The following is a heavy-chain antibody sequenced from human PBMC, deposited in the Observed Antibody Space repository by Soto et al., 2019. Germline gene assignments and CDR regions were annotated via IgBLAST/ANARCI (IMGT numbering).Heavy chain of an antibody. CDR3: ARDKYHYHYYHMDV. V-gene: IGHV3-11*01. Sequence: GGSLRLSCAASGFTFSDYYMSWIRRAPGKGLEWVSYISSSGSTIYYADSVKGRFTISRDNAKNSLYLQMNSLRAEDTAVYYCARDKYHYHYYHMDVWGKGTTVTVSS. J-gene: IGHJ6*03. CDR2: ISSSGSTI. CDR1: GFTFSDYY.